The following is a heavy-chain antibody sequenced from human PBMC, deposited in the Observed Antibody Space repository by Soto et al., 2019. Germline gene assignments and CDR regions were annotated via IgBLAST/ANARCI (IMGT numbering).Heavy chain of an antibody. CDR1: GFTFSSYA. V-gene: IGHV3-23*01. Sequence: SGGSLRLSCAASGFTFSSYAMSWVRQAPGKGLEWVSAISGSGGSTYYADSVKGRFTISRDNSKNTLYLQMNSLRAEDTAVYYCAKGSAAAGLLFDYWGQGTLVTVSS. CDR3: AKGSAAAGLLFDY. J-gene: IGHJ4*02. CDR2: ISGSGGST. D-gene: IGHD6-13*01.